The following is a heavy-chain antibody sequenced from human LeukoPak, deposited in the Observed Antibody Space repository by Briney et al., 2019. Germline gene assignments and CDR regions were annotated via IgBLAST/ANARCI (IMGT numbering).Heavy chain of an antibody. D-gene: IGHD3-22*01. CDR3: AKGGYYDSSGYLTNDY. CDR2: ISGSGGST. Sequence: GGSLRLSCAASGFTFSSYAMSWVRQAPGKGLEWVSAISGSGGSTYYADSVKGRFTISRDNSKNTLYLQMNSLRAEDTAVYCCAKGGYYDSSGYLTNDYWGQGTLVTVSS. CDR1: GFTFSSYA. J-gene: IGHJ4*02. V-gene: IGHV3-23*01.